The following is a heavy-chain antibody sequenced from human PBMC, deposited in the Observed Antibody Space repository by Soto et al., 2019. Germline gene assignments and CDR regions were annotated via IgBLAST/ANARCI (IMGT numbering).Heavy chain of an antibody. V-gene: IGHV4-31*03. D-gene: IGHD3-22*01. CDR1: GGSISSGGYY. CDR2: IYYSGST. Sequence: QVQLQESGPGLVKPSQTLSLTCTVSGGSISSGGYYWIWIRQHPGKGLEWLGYIYYSGSTYYNPSLKSRVTMSVDTSKRQFALKLSSVTAADTAVYYCARYASSTYGMDVWGQGTTVTVSS. J-gene: IGHJ6*02. CDR3: ARYASSTYGMDV.